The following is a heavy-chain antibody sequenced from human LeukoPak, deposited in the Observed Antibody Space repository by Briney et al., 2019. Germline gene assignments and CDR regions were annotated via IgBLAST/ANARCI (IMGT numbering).Heavy chain of an antibody. CDR1: GGSISSYY. D-gene: IGHD5-12*01. J-gene: IGHJ4*02. CDR3: ARDNSGYDLDVVLDY. Sequence: SETLSLTCPVSGGSISSYYWSWIRQPAGKGLEWIGRIYTSGSTNYNPSLKSRVTMSVDTSKNQFSLKLSSVTAADTAVYYCARDNSGYDLDVVLDYWGQGTLVTVSS. V-gene: IGHV4-4*07. CDR2: IYTSGST.